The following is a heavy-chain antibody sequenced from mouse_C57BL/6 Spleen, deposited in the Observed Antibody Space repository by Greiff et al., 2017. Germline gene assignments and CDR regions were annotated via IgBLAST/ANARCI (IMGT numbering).Heavy chain of an antibody. CDR2: IDPSDSET. V-gene: IGHV1-52*01. CDR3: ARGHNYYAMDY. CDR1: GYTFTSYW. Sequence: VQLQQPGAELVRPGSSVKLSCKASGYTFTSYWMHWVKQRPIQGLEWIGNIDPSDSETHYNQKFKDKATLTVDKSSSTAYMQLSSLTSEDSAVYYCARGHNYYAMDYGGQGTSVTVSS. J-gene: IGHJ4*01.